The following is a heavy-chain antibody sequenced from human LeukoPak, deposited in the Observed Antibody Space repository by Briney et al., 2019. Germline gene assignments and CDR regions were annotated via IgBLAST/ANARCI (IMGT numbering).Heavy chain of an antibody. CDR2: ISYDGSNK. CDR1: GFTFSSYA. V-gene: IGHV3-30*18. D-gene: IGHD3-10*01. Sequence: PGGSLRLSCAASGFTFSSYAMNWVRQAPGKGLEWVAVISYDGSNKYYADSVKGRFTISRDNSKNTLYLQMNSLRAEDTAVYYCAKSSYRAYGDDAFDIWGQGTMVTVSS. CDR3: AKSSYRAYGDDAFDI. J-gene: IGHJ3*02.